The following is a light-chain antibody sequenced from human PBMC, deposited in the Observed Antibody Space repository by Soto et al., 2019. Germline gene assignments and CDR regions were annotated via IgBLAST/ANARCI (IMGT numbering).Light chain of an antibody. J-gene: IGKJ1*01. Sequence: EVVLTQSPATLSLSPGERATLSCRASQHISGYLAWYQQKPGQAPRLLIYGASSRATGIPDRFSGSGSGTDFTLTISRLEPEDFAVYYCQQYGSSPWTFGQGTKVDIK. V-gene: IGKV3-20*01. CDR3: QQYGSSPWT. CDR1: QHISGY. CDR2: GAS.